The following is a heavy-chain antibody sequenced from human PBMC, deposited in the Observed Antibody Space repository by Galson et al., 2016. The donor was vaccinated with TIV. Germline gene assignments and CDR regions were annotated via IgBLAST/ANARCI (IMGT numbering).Heavy chain of an antibody. D-gene: IGHD2-21*01. CDR2: INGANGNT. CDR3: ARPPYCGGDCYKYDQ. Sequence: SVKVSCKASGYTFTIYPMHWVRQAPGQRLEWMGWINGANGNTKYSQKFQGRVTITRDSSANTAYMELSSLRSEDTAVYYCARPPYCGGDCYKYDQWGQGTLVTVSS. V-gene: IGHV1-3*01. J-gene: IGHJ4*02. CDR1: GYTFTIYP.